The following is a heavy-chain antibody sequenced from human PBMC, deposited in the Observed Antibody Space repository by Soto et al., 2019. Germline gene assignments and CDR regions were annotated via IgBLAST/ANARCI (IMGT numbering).Heavy chain of an antibody. D-gene: IGHD3-22*01. CDR2: IKQDGSEK. V-gene: IGHV3-7*01. CDR1: GFTFSSYW. J-gene: IGHJ3*02. Sequence: GGSLRLSCAASGFTFSSYWMSWVRQAPGKGLEWVANIKQDGSEKYYVDSVKGRFTISRDNAKSSLYLQMNSLRAEDTAVYYCARDRGYYDSSGFAFDIWGQGTMVTVSS. CDR3: ARDRGYYDSSGFAFDI.